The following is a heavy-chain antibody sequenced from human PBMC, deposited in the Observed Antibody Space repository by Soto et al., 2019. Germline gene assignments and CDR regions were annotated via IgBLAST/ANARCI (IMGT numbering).Heavy chain of an antibody. CDR2: ISYDGSNK. D-gene: IGHD2-21*02. CDR1: GFTFSSYG. V-gene: IGHV3-30*18. Sequence: QPGGSLRLSCAASGFTFSSYGMHWVRQAPGKGLEWVAVISYDGSNKYYADSVKGRFTISRDNSKNTLYLQMNSLRAEDTAVYYCAKDLGSGGDGLGAFDIWGQGTMVTVSS. J-gene: IGHJ3*02. CDR3: AKDLGSGGDGLGAFDI.